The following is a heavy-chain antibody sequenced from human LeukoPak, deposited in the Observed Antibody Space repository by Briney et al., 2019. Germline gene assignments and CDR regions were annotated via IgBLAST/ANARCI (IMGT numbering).Heavy chain of an antibody. V-gene: IGHV3-21*01. CDR3: AREGLWFGELIPFDY. Sequence: GGSLRLSCAASGFTFSSYSMIWVRQAPGKGLEWVSSISSSSSYIYYADSVKGRFTISRDNAKNSLYLQMNSLRAEDTAVYYCAREGLWFGELIPFDYWGQGTLVTVSS. CDR2: ISSSSSYI. J-gene: IGHJ4*02. D-gene: IGHD3-10*01. CDR1: GFTFSSYS.